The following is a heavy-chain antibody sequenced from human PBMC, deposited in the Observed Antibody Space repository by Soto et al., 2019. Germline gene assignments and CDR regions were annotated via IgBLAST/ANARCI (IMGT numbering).Heavy chain of an antibody. Sequence: SETLSLTCTVSGGSISSGDYYWSWIRQPPGKGLEWIGYIYYSGSTYYNPSLKGRVTISVDTSKNQFSLKLSSVTAADTAVYYCARDLWFGEDGMDVWGQGTTVTVSS. V-gene: IGHV4-30-4*01. CDR2: IYYSGST. CDR3: ARDLWFGEDGMDV. CDR1: GGSISSGDYY. J-gene: IGHJ6*02. D-gene: IGHD3-10*01.